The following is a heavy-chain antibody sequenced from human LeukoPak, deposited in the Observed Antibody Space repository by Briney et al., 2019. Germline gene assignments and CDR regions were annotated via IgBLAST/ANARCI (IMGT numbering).Heavy chain of an antibody. V-gene: IGHV3-23*01. J-gene: IGHJ6*02. CDR1: GFTFSNYA. Sequence: GRSLRLSCAASGFTFSNYAMTWVRQAPGKGLEWVSAISGSGDSTYYADSVKGRFTISRDNSKNTLYLQMSSLRAEDTAVYHCAKSPPDNYHYYYGMDVWGQGTTVTVSS. CDR2: ISGSGDST. D-gene: IGHD5-24*01. CDR3: AKSPPDNYHYYYGMDV.